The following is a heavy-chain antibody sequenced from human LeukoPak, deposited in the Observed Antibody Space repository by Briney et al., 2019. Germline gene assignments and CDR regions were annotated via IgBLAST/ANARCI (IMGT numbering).Heavy chain of an antibody. CDR2: ISSGSGTM. D-gene: IGHD4-17*01. CDR3: AKDVRGGDHGDYTFQH. V-gene: IGHV3-48*01. J-gene: IGHJ1*01. CDR1: GFTFNNYI. Sequence: TGGSLRLSCAASGFTFNNYIMTWVRQAPGRGLEWVSYISSGSGTMYYADSVKGRFTISRDNAKNSLYLQMNSLRAEDTAVYYCAKDVRGGDHGDYTFQHWGQGTLVTVSS.